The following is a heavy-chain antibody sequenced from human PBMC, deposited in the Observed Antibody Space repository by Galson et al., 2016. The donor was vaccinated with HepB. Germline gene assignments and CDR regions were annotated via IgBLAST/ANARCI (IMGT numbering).Heavy chain of an antibody. J-gene: IGHJ4*02. V-gene: IGHV3-23*01. CDR1: GFTFSTSA. D-gene: IGHD3-3*01. CDR2: ISSTSHST. CDR3: AKGWSGPDS. Sequence: SLRLSCAASGFTFSTSAMSWVRQAPGQGLEWVSAISSTSHSTYYAASVKGRFTISRDNAKNPLFLQMDSLKIDDTAVYDCAKGWSGPDSWGQGTLVTVPS.